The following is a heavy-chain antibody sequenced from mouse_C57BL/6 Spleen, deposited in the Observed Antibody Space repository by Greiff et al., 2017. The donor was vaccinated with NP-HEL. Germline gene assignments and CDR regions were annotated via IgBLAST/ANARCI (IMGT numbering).Heavy chain of an antibody. CDR1: GYTFTSYW. CDR2: IHPSDSDT. D-gene: IGHD2-12*01. J-gene: IGHJ3*01. V-gene: IGHV1-74*01. Sequence: QVQLKQPGAELVKPGASVKVSCKASGYTFTSYWMHWVKQRPGQGLEWIGRIHPSDSDTNYNQKFKGKATLTVDKSSSTAYMQLSSLTSEDSAVYYCAIGDYSNDSWFAYWGQGTLVTVSA. CDR3: AIGDYSNDSWFAY.